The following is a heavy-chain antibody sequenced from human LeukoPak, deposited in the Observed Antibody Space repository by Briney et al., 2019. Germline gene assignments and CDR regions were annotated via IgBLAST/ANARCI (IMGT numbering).Heavy chain of an antibody. CDR3: ARHNSRYPFDP. CDR1: GGSISSYY. V-gene: IGHV4-59*01. D-gene: IGHD1-1*01. Sequence: SETLALTCTVSGGSISSYYWSWIRQPPGKGLEWIGYIYYSGSTNYNPSLKSRVTISVDTSKNQFSLKLSSVTAADTAVYYCARHNSRYPFDPWGQGTLVTVSS. J-gene: IGHJ5*02. CDR2: IYYSGST.